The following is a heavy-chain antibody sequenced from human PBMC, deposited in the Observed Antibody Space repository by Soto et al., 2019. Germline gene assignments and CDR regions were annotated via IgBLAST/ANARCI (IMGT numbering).Heavy chain of an antibody. CDR2: INPNSGGT. J-gene: IGHJ6*02. CDR3: ARGGRRELGWLHIGRGYYYGMDV. D-gene: IGHD1-26*01. Sequence: ASVKVSCKASGYTLTGYYMHWVRQAPGQGLEWMGWINPNSGGTNYAQKFQGRVTMTRDTSISTAYMELSRLRSDDTAVYYCARGGRRELGWLHIGRGYYYGMDVWGQGTTVTVSS. V-gene: IGHV1-2*02. CDR1: GYTLTGYY.